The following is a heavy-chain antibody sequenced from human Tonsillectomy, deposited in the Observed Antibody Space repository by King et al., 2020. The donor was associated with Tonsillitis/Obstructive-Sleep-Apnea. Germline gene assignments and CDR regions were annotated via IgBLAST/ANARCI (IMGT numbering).Heavy chain of an antibody. CDR3: ASRGSATSYTDY. CDR2: IYYSGST. CDR1: GGSVSSGSYY. V-gene: IGHV4-61*01. D-gene: IGHD2-15*01. J-gene: IGHJ4*02. Sequence: VQLQESGPGLVKPSETLSLTCTVSGGSVSSGSYYWSWIRQPPGKGLEWIGYIYYSGSTNYNPSLKSRATISVDTSNNQFSLKLSSVTAADTAVYYCASRGSATSYTDYWGQGTLVTVSS.